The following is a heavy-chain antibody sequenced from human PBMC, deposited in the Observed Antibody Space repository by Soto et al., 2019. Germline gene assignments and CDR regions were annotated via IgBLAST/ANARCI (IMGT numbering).Heavy chain of an antibody. CDR3: ASVNTAMVTFYYYGMDV. D-gene: IGHD5-18*01. J-gene: IGHJ6*02. Sequence: SVKVSCKASGGTFSSYAISWVRQAPGQGLEWMGGIIPIFGTANYAQKFQGRVTITADESTSTAYMELSSLRSEDTAVYYCASVNTAMVTFYYYGMDVWGQGTTVTVSS. CDR2: IIPIFGTA. V-gene: IGHV1-69*13. CDR1: GGTFSSYA.